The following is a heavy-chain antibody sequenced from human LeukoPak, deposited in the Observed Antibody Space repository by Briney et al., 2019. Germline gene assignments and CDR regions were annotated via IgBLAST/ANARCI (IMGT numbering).Heavy chain of an antibody. Sequence: SQTPSLTCTVSGGSISSGGYYWSWIRQHPGKGLEWIGYIYYSGSTYYNPSLKSRVTISVDTSKNQFSLKLSSVTAADTAVYYCARDTEEGWFDPWGQGTLVTVSS. CDR1: GGSISSGGYY. J-gene: IGHJ5*02. CDR2: IYYSGST. CDR3: ARDTEEGWFDP. V-gene: IGHV4-31*03.